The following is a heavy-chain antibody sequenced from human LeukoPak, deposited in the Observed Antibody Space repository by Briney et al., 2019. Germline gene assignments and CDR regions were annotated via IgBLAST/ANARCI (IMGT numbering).Heavy chain of an antibody. Sequence: PGGSLRLSCAVSGFTFSSYWMGWVRQAPGKGLEWVANIKQGGSDRYYVGSVKGRFTISRDNAKNSLFLQMNSLRVEDTAVYYCARLDCTGGSCFSGFDSWGQGTLVTVSS. V-gene: IGHV3-7*01. CDR1: GFTFSSYW. J-gene: IGHJ4*02. D-gene: IGHD2-15*01. CDR3: ARLDCTGGSCFSGFDS. CDR2: IKQGGSDR.